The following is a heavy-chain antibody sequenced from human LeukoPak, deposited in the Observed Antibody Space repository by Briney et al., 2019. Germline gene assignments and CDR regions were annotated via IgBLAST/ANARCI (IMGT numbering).Heavy chain of an antibody. J-gene: IGHJ4*01. V-gene: IGHV3-15*01. Sequence: GGSLRLSCVASGFTFSDAWMSWVRQAPGKGLEWVGRVKSKTDGGTTDYPAPIKDRFSVSRDDSKNTLYLQMNSLKAEDTAVYYCTTEYDWNYVHWGQGTLVTVSS. CDR1: GFTFSDAW. CDR3: TTEYDWNYVH. D-gene: IGHD1-7*01. CDR2: VKSKTDGGTT.